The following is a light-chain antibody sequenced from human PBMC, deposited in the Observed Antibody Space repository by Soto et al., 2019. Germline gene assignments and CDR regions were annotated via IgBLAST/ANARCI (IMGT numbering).Light chain of an antibody. CDR2: GAS. CDR3: QQYGTSPET. CDR1: QSVSSSY. J-gene: IGKJ1*01. Sequence: EIVLTQSPGTLSLSPGEGATLSCRASQSVSSSYLAWYQQKPGQAPRLLIYGASSRAAGIPDRFSGSGSGTDFTLTISRLEPEDLAVYYCQQYGTSPETFGQGTKVDIK. V-gene: IGKV3-20*01.